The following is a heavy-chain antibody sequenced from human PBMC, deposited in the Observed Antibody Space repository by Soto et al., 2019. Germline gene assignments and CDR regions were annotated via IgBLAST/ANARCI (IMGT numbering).Heavy chain of an antibody. CDR1: GFTFSGSA. CDR2: IRSKANSYAT. V-gene: IGHV3-73*02. CDR3: TSPPYCGGDCYWTLDYGMDV. Sequence: EVQLVESGGGLVQPGGSLKLSCAASGFTFSGSAMHWVRQASGKGLEWVGRIRSKANSYATAYAASVKGRFTISRDDSKNTAYLQMNSLKTEDTAVYYCTSPPYCGGDCYWTLDYGMDVWGQGTTVTVSS. J-gene: IGHJ6*02. D-gene: IGHD2-21*02.